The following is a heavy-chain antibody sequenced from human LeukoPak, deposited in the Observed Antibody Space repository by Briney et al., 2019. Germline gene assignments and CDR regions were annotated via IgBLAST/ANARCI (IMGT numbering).Heavy chain of an antibody. CDR3: AKDKGHFIIVVPTDMPYFEY. J-gene: IGHJ4*02. CDR1: GFTFSSYG. V-gene: IGHV3-30*02. Sequence: GGSLRLSCAASGFTFSSYGMHWVRQAPGKGLEWVAFIRYDGSNKYYADSVKGRFTISRDNSNNTLYLQMNSLRAEDTAVYYFAKDKGHFIIVVPTDMPYFEYWGQGALVTVSS. D-gene: IGHD2-2*01. CDR2: IRYDGSNK.